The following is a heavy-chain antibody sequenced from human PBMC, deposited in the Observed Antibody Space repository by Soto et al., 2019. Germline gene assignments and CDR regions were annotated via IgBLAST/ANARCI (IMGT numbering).Heavy chain of an antibody. Sequence: PGGSLRLSCAASGFIFNEYGMHWVRQAPGKGLEWVAVIWYDGTSTSSADSVKGRFTISRDNAKNTLYLQMNSLRAEDTAMYYCARGDPTYFDYWGQGILVTVSS. V-gene: IGHV3-33*01. CDR2: IWYDGTST. CDR3: ARGDPTYFDY. CDR1: GFIFNEYG. D-gene: IGHD1-26*01. J-gene: IGHJ4*02.